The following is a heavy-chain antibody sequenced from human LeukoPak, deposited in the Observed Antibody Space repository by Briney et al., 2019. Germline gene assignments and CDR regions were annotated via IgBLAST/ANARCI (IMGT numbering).Heavy chain of an antibody. V-gene: IGHV3-23*01. CDR1: GFTFSSYA. Sequence: GGSLRLSCAASGFTFSSYAMSWVRQAPGKGLEWVSAISGSGGSTYYADSVKGRFTISRDNSKNTLYLQMNSLRAEDTAVYYFRFRGRYYYYGMDVWGQGTTVTVSS. D-gene: IGHD3-10*01. CDR2: ISGSGGST. J-gene: IGHJ6*02. CDR3: RFRGRYYYYGMDV.